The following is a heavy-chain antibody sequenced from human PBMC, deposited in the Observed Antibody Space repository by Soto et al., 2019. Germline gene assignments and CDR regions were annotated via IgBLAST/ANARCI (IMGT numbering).Heavy chain of an antibody. CDR1: GFTFSSYG. J-gene: IGHJ6*02. V-gene: IGHV3-33*01. Sequence: PGGSLRLSCAASGFTFSSYGMHWVRQAPGKGLEWVAVIWYDGSNKYYADSVKGRFTISRDNSKNTLYLQMNSLRAEDTAVYYCATDILTGYYRYGMEVWGQGTTVTVSS. CDR3: ATDILTGYYRYGMEV. D-gene: IGHD3-9*01. CDR2: IWYDGSNK.